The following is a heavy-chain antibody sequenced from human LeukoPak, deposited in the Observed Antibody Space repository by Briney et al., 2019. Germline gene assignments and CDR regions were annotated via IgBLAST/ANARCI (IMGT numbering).Heavy chain of an antibody. CDR1: GGSISSDY. D-gene: IGHD2-21*02. CDR3: TPGLGNTDEKVGT. J-gene: IGHJ4*02. Sequence: SETLSLTCTVSGGSISSDYWTWIRQSPGKGLEWIGYMDYTGTTKYNPALKSRISISVDTSKSQFSLRLNSVPAADTAVYYCTPGLGNTDEKVGTGGQGKLVTVSP. CDR2: MDYTGTT. V-gene: IGHV4-59*01.